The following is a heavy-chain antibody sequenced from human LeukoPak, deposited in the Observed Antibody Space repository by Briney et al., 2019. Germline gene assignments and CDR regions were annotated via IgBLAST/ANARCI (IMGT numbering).Heavy chain of an antibody. CDR2: IYYSGNT. D-gene: IGHD6-19*01. CDR3: ARGVADVDY. V-gene: IGHV4-59*01. CDR1: GGSISTYY. Sequence: PSETLSLTCTVSGGSISTYYWSWIRQPPGKGLEWIGYIYYSGNTDYNPSLKSRVTISVDTSKNQFSLKLSSVTAADTAVYYCARGVADVDYWGQGTLVTVSS. J-gene: IGHJ4*02.